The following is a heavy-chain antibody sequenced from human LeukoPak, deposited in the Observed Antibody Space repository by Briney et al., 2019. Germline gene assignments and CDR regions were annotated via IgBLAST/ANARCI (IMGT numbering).Heavy chain of an antibody. CDR3: AKDRGTTVVKALDY. J-gene: IGHJ4*02. D-gene: IGHD4-23*01. Sequence: GGTLRLSCAASGFIFSNHGMNWVRQAPGKGLEWVSGISPRGDITYYTDSVKGRFTVSRDNFKNTVHLQVNSLRPEDTAVYYCAKDRGTTVVKALDYWGQGTLVTVSS. V-gene: IGHV3-23*01. CDR1: GFIFSNHG. CDR2: ISPRGDIT.